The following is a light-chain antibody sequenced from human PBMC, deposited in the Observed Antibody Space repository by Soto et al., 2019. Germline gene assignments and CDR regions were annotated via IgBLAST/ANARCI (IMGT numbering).Light chain of an antibody. CDR1: TSNIGAGSD. CDR3: QYYDTSLSGLSGIYV. V-gene: IGLV1-40*01. CDR2: SNS. Sequence: QSLLTQPPSVSGAPGQRVTISCTGTTSNIGAGSDIHWYQQLPGKAPKLLIYSNSHRPSGVPSRFSGSKSGTSASLAITGLQAEDEGDYYCQYYDTSLSGLSGIYVVGSGTKVTVL. J-gene: IGLJ1*01.